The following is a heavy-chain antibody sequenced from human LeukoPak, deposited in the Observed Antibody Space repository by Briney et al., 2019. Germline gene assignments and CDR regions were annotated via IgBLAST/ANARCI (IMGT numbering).Heavy chain of an antibody. V-gene: IGHV1-69*05. J-gene: IGHJ4*02. D-gene: IGHD5-24*01. CDR3: ARVRDELQLPYYFDY. Sequence: SVKISCKASGGTFSSYAISWVRQAPGQGLEWMGGIIPIFGTANYAQKFQGRVTITTDESTSTAYMELSSLRSEDTAVYYCARVRDELQLPYYFDYWGQGTLVTVSS. CDR1: GGTFSSYA. CDR2: IIPIFGTA.